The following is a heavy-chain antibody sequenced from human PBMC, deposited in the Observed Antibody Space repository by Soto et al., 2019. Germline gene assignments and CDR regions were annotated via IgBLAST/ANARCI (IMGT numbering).Heavy chain of an antibody. CDR1: GFTFSRYT. CDR2: ISSSTTYI. D-gene: IGHD2-15*01. CDR3: AREGRLGYCSGGSCPLSYFYGMDV. Sequence: GGSMRLSCAASGFTFSRYTMNWVRQAPGEGLEWVSSISSSTTYIYYADSVKGRLTISRDNAKNSLYLQMNSLRADDTAVYYCAREGRLGYCSGGSCPLSYFYGMDVWGQGTTVTVSS. J-gene: IGHJ6*02. V-gene: IGHV3-21*01.